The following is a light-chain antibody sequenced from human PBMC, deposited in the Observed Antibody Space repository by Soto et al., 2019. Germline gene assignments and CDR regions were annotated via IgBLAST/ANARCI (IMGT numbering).Light chain of an antibody. CDR3: QLYSGSPWT. J-gene: IGKJ1*01. CDR1: QSTNHKY. CDR2: SVS. Sequence: EVVFAQSPATLSLSPGERATLSCRASQSTNHKYLAWFQQEPGQTPRLLIHSVSIRATGIPDRFSGSGSGTDFTLTISRLEPEDFAVYYCQLYSGSPWTFGRGNKVDI. V-gene: IGKV3-20*01.